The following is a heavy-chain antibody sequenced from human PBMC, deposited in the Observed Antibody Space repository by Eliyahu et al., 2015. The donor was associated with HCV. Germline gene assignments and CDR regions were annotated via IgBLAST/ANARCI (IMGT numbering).Heavy chain of an antibody. CDR3: AKDRVVYDFWSGYYDSPRGY. CDR2: ISGSGGST. CDR1: GFTFSSYA. D-gene: IGHD3-3*01. Sequence: EVQLLESGGGLVQPGGSLRLSCAASGFTFSSYAMSWVRQAPGKGLEWVSAISGSGGSTYYADSVKGRFTISRDNSKNTLYLQMNSLRAEDTAVYYCAKDRVVYDFWSGYYDSPRGYWGQGTLVTVSS. J-gene: IGHJ4*02. V-gene: IGHV3-23*01.